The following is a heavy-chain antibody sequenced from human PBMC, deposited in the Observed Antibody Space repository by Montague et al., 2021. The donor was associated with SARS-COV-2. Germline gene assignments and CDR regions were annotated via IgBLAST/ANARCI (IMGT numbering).Heavy chain of an antibody. J-gene: IGHJ3*02. D-gene: IGHD3-10*01. V-gene: IGHV4-59*01. CDR1: GGSISSYY. Sequence: SETLSLTCTVSGGSISSYYWTWIRQSPGEGLEWIGFVYYSGSTNHNPSLNSRVTISVDTSRKQFSLRLSSVTAADTAVYYCARERAGGFGVNAFDIWGQGTRVTVSS. CDR2: VYYSGST. CDR3: ARERAGGFGVNAFDI.